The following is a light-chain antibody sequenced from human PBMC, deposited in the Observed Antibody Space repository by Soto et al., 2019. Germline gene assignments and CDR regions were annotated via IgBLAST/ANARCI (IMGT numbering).Light chain of an antibody. CDR1: QSVSSN. Sequence: EIVLTQSPGTLSLSPVERATLSCMTSQSVSSNYLAWYQQKPGQAPRLLIYGASTRATGIPARFSGSGSGTEFTLTISSLQSEDFAVYYCQQYNNWPKTFGQGTKVDIK. V-gene: IGKV3-15*01. CDR2: GAS. J-gene: IGKJ1*01. CDR3: QQYNNWPKT.